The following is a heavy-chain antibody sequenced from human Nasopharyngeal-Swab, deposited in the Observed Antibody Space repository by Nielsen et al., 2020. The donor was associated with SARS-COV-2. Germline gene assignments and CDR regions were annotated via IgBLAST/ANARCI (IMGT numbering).Heavy chain of an antibody. D-gene: IGHD5-12*01. J-gene: IGHJ6*02. Sequence: WVRQAPGQGLEWMGGIIPIFGTANYAQKFQGRVTMTRDTSTSTVYMELSSLRSEDTAVYYCARDTRLRGYSGYDSRYYYYGMDVWGQGTTVTVSS. CDR2: IIPIFGTA. V-gene: IGHV1-69*05. CDR3: ARDTRLRGYSGYDSRYYYYGMDV.